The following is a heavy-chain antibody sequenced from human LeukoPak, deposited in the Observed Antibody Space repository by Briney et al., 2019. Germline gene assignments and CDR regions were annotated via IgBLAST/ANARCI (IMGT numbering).Heavy chain of an antibody. CDR1: GGSISSSSYY. V-gene: IGHV4-39*07. J-gene: IGHJ3*02. Sequence: PSETLSLTCTVSGGSISSSSYYWGWIRQPPGTGLEWIGSIYYSGSTYYNPSLKSRVTISVDTSKNQFSLKLSSVTAADTAVYYCARDVTRSLLAAAGTQGAFDIWGQGTMVTVSS. CDR2: IYYSGST. CDR3: ARDVTRSLLAAAGTQGAFDI. D-gene: IGHD6-13*01.